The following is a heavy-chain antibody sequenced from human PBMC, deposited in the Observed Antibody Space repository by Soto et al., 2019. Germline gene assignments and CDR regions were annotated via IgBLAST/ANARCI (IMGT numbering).Heavy chain of an antibody. Sequence: QVQLVESGGGVVQPGRSLRLSCAASGFTFSSYGMHWVRQAPGKGLEWVAVIWYDGSNKYYADSVKGRFTISRDNSKNTLYLQMNSLRAEDTAVYYCAREEDIVPTILVYWGQGTLVTVSS. D-gene: IGHD5-12*01. CDR2: IWYDGSNK. J-gene: IGHJ4*02. CDR1: GFTFSSYG. CDR3: AREEDIVPTILVY. V-gene: IGHV3-33*01.